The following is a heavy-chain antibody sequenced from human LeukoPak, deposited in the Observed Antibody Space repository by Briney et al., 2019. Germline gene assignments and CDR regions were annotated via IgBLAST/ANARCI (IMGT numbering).Heavy chain of an antibody. CDR2: INHSGST. CDR3: ARSGIAVAGYYFDY. J-gene: IGHJ4*02. CDR1: GGSFSGYY. Sequence: SETLSLTCAVYGGSFSGYYWSWIRQPPGKGLEWIGEINHSGSTNYNPSLKSRVTISVDTSKNQFSLKLSSVTAADTAMYYCARSGIAVAGYYFDYWGQGTLVTVSS. V-gene: IGHV4-34*01. D-gene: IGHD6-19*01.